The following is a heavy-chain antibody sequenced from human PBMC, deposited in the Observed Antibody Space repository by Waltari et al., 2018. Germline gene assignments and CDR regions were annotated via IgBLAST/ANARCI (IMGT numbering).Heavy chain of an antibody. D-gene: IGHD3-10*01. Sequence: QVQLVQSGAEVKKPGASVKVSCKASGYTFTGYYMPWVRQAPGQGLEWMGWINPNRGGTNYAQKFQGRVTMTRDTSISTAYMELSRLRSDDTAVYYCARFPMAGWGDFDYWGQGTLVTVSS. CDR2: INPNRGGT. V-gene: IGHV1-2*02. J-gene: IGHJ4*02. CDR1: GYTFTGYY. CDR3: ARFPMAGWGDFDY.